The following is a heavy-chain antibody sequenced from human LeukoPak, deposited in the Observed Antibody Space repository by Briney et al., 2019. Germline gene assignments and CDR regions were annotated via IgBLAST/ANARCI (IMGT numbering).Heavy chain of an antibody. V-gene: IGHV4-38-2*02. CDR2: IYHSGST. CDR3: ARGGHYGSGNDFRFDP. J-gene: IGHJ5*02. CDR1: GYSISSGYY. Sequence: SETLSLTCTVSGYSISSGYYWGWIRQPPGKGLEWIGSIYHSGSTYYNPSLKSRVTISVDTSKSQFSLKLSSVTAADTAIYYCARGGHYGSGNDFRFDPWGQGTLVTVSS. D-gene: IGHD3-10*01.